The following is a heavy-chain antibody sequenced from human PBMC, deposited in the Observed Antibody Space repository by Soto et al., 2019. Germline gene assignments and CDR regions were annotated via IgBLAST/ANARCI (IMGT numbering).Heavy chain of an antibody. CDR2: ISYDGSNK. V-gene: IGHV3-30*18. D-gene: IGHD4-17*01. Sequence: GGSLRLSCAASGFTFSSYGMHWVRQAPGKGLEWVAVISYDGSNKYYADSVKGRFTISRDNSKNTLYLQMNSLRAEDTAVYYCAKDPARTTVVTPLFDYWGQGTLVTVSS. CDR3: AKDPARTTVVTPLFDY. J-gene: IGHJ4*02. CDR1: GFTFSSYG.